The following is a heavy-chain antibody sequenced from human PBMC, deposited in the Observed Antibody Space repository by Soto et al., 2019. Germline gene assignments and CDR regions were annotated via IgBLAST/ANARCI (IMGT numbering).Heavy chain of an antibody. D-gene: IGHD2-15*01. CDR1: GFTFSSYW. Sequence: EVQLVESGGGLVQPGGSLRLSCAASGFTFSSYWMYWVRQAPGKGLVWVSRINSDGSSTSYADSVKGRFTISRDNAKNTLYLQMNSLRAEDTAVYYCARGYCSGGSCYGPSYNYWGQGTLVTVSS. CDR3: ARGYCSGGSCYGPSYNY. CDR2: INSDGSST. V-gene: IGHV3-74*01. J-gene: IGHJ4*02.